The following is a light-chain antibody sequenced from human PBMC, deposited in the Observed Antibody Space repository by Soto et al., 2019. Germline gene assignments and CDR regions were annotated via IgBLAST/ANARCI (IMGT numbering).Light chain of an antibody. J-gene: IGKJ4*01. CDR1: QSVSSN. CDR3: QQNYNWIT. Sequence: EILMTQSPSTLSVSPGERATLSCWASQSVSSNLAWYQQKPGKAPRLLIYGASTMAADIPTRFSGSGSETESTLTSSSLQSEVFAVYYCQQNYNWITFGVGTNVEIK. CDR2: GAS. V-gene: IGKV3D-15*01.